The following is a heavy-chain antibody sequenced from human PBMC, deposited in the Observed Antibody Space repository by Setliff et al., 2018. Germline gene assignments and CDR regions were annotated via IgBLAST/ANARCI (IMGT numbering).Heavy chain of an antibody. CDR1: GGSISSSSYY. CDR2: IYTSGST. V-gene: IGHV4-61*05. J-gene: IGHJ6*03. CDR3: ARGGVDCSSSTSCSFYYYYYMDV. D-gene: IGHD2-2*01. Sequence: SETLSLTCTVSGGSISSSSYYWSWIRQPPGKGLEWIGYIYTSGSTNYNPSLKSRVTISVDTSKNQFSLKLSSVTAADTAVYYCARGGVDCSSSTSCSFYYYYYMDVWGKGTTVTVSS.